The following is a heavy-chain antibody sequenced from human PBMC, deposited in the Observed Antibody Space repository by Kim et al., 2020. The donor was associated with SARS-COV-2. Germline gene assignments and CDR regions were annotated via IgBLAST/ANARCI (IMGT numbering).Heavy chain of an antibody. V-gene: IGHV4-39*01. CDR1: GGSISSNCYY. Sequence: SETLSLTCTVSGGSISSNCYYWGWIRPPPGQGLKWIGSYNCSGSTYYTPSLQSRVTISVDTSQNSFSLKLSTVTAADTAEYYCPRHNDILTGCLDYWGQG. J-gene: IGHJ4*02. CDR3: PRHNDILTGCLDY. CDR2: YNCSGST. D-gene: IGHD3-9*01.